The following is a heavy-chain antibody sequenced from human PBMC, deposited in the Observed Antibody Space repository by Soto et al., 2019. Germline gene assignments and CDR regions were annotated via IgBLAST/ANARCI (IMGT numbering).Heavy chain of an antibody. CDR3: ARVVMITFGGVILNSPDY. V-gene: IGHV1-18*04. D-gene: IGHD3-16*01. CDR1: GYTFTSYY. Sequence: ASVKVSCKASGYTFTSYYMHWVRQAPGQGLEWMGWISAYNGNTNYAQKLQGRVTMTTDTSTSTAYMELRSLRSDDTAVYYCARVVMITFGGVILNSPDYWGQGTLVTVSS. J-gene: IGHJ4*02. CDR2: ISAYNGNT.